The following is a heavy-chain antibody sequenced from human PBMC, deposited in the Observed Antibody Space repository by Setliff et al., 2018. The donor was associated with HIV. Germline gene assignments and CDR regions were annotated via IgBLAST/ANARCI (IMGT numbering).Heavy chain of an antibody. J-gene: IGHJ6*03. V-gene: IGHV1-8*02. CDR2: MNPNSSNT. Sequence: ASVKVSCKASGFTFINYDINWVRRAPRQGLEWMGWMNPNSSNTGYAQKFQGRVAMTRNTSINTAYMELSSLRSEDTAVYYCARGRVMVYANRRYYYYMDVWGKGTTVTVSS. CDR3: ARGRVMVYANRRYYYYMDV. CDR1: GFTFINYD. D-gene: IGHD2-8*01.